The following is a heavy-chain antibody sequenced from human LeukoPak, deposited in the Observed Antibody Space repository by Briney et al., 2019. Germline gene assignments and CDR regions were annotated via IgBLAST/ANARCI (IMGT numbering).Heavy chain of an antibody. V-gene: IGHV3-23*01. J-gene: IGHJ4*02. Sequence: SGGSLRLSCAASGFTFSNYAMSWVRQAPGKGLEWVSTLSGTGGSTYYADSVKGRFTISRDNAKNTLYLQMNSLRAEDTAVYYCARGMPLNFDYWGQGTLVTVSS. CDR2: LSGTGGST. CDR1: GFTFSNYA. D-gene: IGHD2-2*01. CDR3: ARGMPLNFDY.